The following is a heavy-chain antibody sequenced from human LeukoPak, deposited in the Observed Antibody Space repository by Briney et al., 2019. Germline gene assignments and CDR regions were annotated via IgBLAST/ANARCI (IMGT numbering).Heavy chain of an antibody. D-gene: IGHD2-2*02. Sequence: SETLSLTCTVSGVSISSGDYYWSWIRQPPGKGLEWIGYIYYSGSTYYNPSLKSRVTISVDTSKNQFSLKLSSVTAADTAVYYCARVVVVPAAIGMNWFDPWGQGTLVTVSS. CDR1: GVSISSGDYY. CDR3: ARVVVVPAAIGMNWFDP. J-gene: IGHJ5*02. V-gene: IGHV4-30-4*08. CDR2: IYYSGST.